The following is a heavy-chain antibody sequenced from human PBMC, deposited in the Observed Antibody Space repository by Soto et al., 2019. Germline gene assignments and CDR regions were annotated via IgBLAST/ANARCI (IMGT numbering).Heavy chain of an antibody. CDR2: LSANGGST. CDR1: GFSFHAYA. V-gene: IGHV3-23*01. D-gene: IGHD3-10*01. CDR3: ANGPVFPFLAPTGSYFGYDF. Sequence: EVQLLESGGGLVQPGGSLTLSCVASGFSFHAYAMTWVRQAPGKGLEWVSGLSANGGSTYYSDSVQGRFIISRDNPKNTVYLQMDYLRAEDTAIYYCANGPVFPFLAPTGSYFGYDFCGQGTTVSVSS. J-gene: IGHJ3*01.